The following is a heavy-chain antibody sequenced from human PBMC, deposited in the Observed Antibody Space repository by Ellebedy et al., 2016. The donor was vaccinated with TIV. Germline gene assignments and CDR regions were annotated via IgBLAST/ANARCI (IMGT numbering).Heavy chain of an antibody. CDR3: AKDEGFFVGASDY. J-gene: IGHJ4*02. CDR2: INDVGGAA. Sequence: GESLKISXAASGFTFSSYGTSWVRQTPGKGLGWVSTINDVGGAAYYGDSVKGRFTISRDNSKNTLYLQMNSLRAEDTATYYCAKDEGFFVGASDYWGQGTLVTVSS. V-gene: IGHV3-23*01. CDR1: GFTFSSYG. D-gene: IGHD1-26*01.